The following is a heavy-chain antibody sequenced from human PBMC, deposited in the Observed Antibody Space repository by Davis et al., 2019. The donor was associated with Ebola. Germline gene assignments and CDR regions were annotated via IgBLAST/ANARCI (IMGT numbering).Heavy chain of an antibody. CDR1: GFTFSSYA. CDR2: ISGSGGST. CDR3: AKIIEVPAAIRILPYISRFDP. V-gene: IGHV3-23*01. J-gene: IGHJ5*02. D-gene: IGHD2-2*02. Sequence: PGGSLRLSCAASGFTFSSYAMSWVRQAPGKGLEWVSVISGSGGSTYYADSVKGRFTISRDNSKNTLYLQMNSLRAEDTAVYYCAKIIEVPAAIRILPYISRFDPWGQGTLVTVSS.